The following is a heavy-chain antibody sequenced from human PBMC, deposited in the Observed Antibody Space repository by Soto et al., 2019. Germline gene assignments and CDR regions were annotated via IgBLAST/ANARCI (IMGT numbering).Heavy chain of an antibody. CDR3: ARDDYDYGDGRGFRYYYGMDV. V-gene: IGHV1-69*01. CDR2: IIPIFGTA. Sequence: QVQLVQSGAEVKKPGSSVKVSCKASGGTFSSYAISWVRQAPGQGLEWMGGIIPIFGTANYAQKFQGRVTITADESTSTAYMELSSLRSEHTAVYYCARDDYDYGDGRGFRYYYGMDVWGQGTTVTVSS. D-gene: IGHD4-17*01. J-gene: IGHJ6*02. CDR1: GGTFSSYA.